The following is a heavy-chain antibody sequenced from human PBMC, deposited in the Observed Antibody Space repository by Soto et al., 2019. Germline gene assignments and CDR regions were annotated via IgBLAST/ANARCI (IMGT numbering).Heavy chain of an antibody. J-gene: IGHJ4*02. D-gene: IGHD4-17*01. CDR3: ASEIDATTATSLDY. CDR2: INADNGNT. V-gene: IGHV1-3*01. CDR1: GYTFSGSV. Sequence: QVQLVQSGAEVKKPGASVKVSCKASGYTFSGSVMHWVRQAPGQGLEWMGWINADNGNTKYSQKFQGRVTTTWDTFASTAYMELSSLRSEDTAIYYCASEIDATTATSLDYWGQGTLVTVSS.